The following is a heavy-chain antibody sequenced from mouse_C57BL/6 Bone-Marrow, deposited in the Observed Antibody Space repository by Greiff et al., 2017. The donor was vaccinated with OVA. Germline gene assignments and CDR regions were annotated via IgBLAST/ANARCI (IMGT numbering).Heavy chain of an antibody. J-gene: IGHJ3*01. Sequence: VQRVESDAELVKPGASVKISCKVSGYTFTDHTIHWMKQRPEQGLEWIGYIYPRDGSTKYNEKFKGKATLTADKSSSTAYMQLNSLTSEDSAVYFCARKLDYSNYRFAYWGQGTLVTVSA. CDR1: GYTFTDHT. CDR3: ARKLDYSNYRFAY. CDR2: IYPRDGST. V-gene: IGHV1-78*01. D-gene: IGHD2-5*01.